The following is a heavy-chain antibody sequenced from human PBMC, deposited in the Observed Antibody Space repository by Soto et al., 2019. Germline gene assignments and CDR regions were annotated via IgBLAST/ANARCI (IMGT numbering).Heavy chain of an antibody. CDR1: GRYISRGAYF. V-gene: IGHV4-30-4*01. J-gene: IGHJ6*02. D-gene: IGHD3-9*01. CDR2: ISSIGST. CDR3: ARGLVIRPYYYHGMDV. Sequence: SETLTPTCTVSGRYISRGAYFWICIGESPGKGLEWIGYISSIGSTYYNPSLKSRVSVSRDTSKNQFSLKLSSVTTTDTAVYYCARGLVIRPYYYHGMDVWGQGTTVTVSS.